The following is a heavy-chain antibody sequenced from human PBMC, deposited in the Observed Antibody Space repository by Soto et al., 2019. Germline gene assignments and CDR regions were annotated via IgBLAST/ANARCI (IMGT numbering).Heavy chain of an antibody. J-gene: IGHJ4*02. V-gene: IGHV4-38-2*02. CDR1: NYSISSGYH. CDR2: IYQSGNT. Sequence: SETLSLTCIVSNYSISSGYHLGWILQPPWKGLEGIGTIYQSGNTYQNPSLKSRVILSIDTSKNQFSLNLRNVTAADTAVYYCVRGKVNFDFWGKGILVTVSS. CDR3: VRGKVNFDF.